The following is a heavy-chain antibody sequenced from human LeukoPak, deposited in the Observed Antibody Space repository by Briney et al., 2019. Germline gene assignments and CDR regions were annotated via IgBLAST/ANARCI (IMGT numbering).Heavy chain of an antibody. D-gene: IGHD3/OR15-3a*01. V-gene: IGHV1-69*01. CDR2: IIPIFGTA. Sequence: GSSVKVSCKASGGTFSSYAISWVRQAPGQGLEWMGGIIPIFGTANYAQKFQGRVTITADESTSTAYMELSSLRSEDTAVYYCARHGTGEYYYYGMDVWGQGTTVTVSS. CDR3: ARHGTGEYYYYGMDV. CDR1: GGTFSSYA. J-gene: IGHJ6*02.